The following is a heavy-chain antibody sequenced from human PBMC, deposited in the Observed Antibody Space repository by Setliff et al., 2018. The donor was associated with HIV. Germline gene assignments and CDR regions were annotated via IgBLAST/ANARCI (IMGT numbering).Heavy chain of an antibody. CDR3: AREGQQLARSFDF. D-gene: IGHD6-13*01. V-gene: IGHV4-38-2*02. J-gene: IGHJ4*02. Sequence: SETLSLTCAASGYSINSGFSRAWIRQPPGQGPQWIGSIYQSGSIYYNPSLQSRVTISVDSSKNQFSLNLFSVTAADTAVYFCAREGQQLARSFDFWGQGSLVTVS. CDR2: IYQSGSI. CDR1: GYSINSGFS.